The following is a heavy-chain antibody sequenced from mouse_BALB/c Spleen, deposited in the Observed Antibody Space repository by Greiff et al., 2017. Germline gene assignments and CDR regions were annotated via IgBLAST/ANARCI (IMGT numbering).Heavy chain of an antibody. CDR1: GYSFTGYN. V-gene: IGHV1S135*01. Sequence: EVQLQQSGPELGKPGASVKISCKASGYSFTGYNMYWVKQSHRKSLEWIGYIDPYNGGTSYNQKSKGKATLTVDKSTTTAYMHLNSLTSEDPAIYYCTRGDYGSSIDYWGQGTPVTVSS. J-gene: IGHJ2*01. CDR3: TRGDYGSSIDY. CDR2: IDPYNGGT. D-gene: IGHD1-1*01.